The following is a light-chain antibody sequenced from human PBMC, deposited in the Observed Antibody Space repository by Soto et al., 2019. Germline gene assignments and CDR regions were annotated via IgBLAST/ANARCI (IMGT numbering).Light chain of an antibody. CDR3: HQYNTRLALT. Sequence: EIVMTQSPATLSVSPGERATLSCRASQTVSSNLAWYQQKPGQAPRLLIYDASTRATGIPVRFRGSGSGTEFTLTISSLLSEDSEVYYCHQYNTRLALTFGGGTKVEIK. CDR1: QTVSSN. V-gene: IGKV3-15*01. J-gene: IGKJ4*01. CDR2: DAS.